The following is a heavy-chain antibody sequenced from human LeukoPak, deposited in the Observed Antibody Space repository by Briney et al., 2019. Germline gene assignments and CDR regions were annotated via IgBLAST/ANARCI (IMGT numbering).Heavy chain of an antibody. V-gene: IGHV4-38-2*02. J-gene: IGHJ4*02. CDR3: ARAKQGFDY. Sequence: SETLSLTCTVSGGSISSYYWSWIRQPPGKGLEWIGRIYHSGYSYYNPSLRSRVTISVDTSKNQFSLKLSSVTAADTAVYYCARAKQGFDYWGQGTLVTVSS. CDR2: IYHSGYS. CDR1: GGSISSYY.